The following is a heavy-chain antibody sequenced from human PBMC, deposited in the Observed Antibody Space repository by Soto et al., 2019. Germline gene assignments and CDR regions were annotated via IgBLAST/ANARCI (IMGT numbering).Heavy chain of an antibody. J-gene: IGHJ5*02. V-gene: IGHV1-3*01. D-gene: IGHD4-17*01. Sequence: QVQLVQSGAEVKKPGASVKVSCKASGYTFTSYAMHWVRQAPGQRLEWMGWINAGNGNTKYSQQFQGRVTITRDTSASTAYMELSSLRSEDTAVYYCARDAMTTVTWWFDPWGQGTLVTVSS. CDR1: GYTFTSYA. CDR2: INAGNGNT. CDR3: ARDAMTTVTWWFDP.